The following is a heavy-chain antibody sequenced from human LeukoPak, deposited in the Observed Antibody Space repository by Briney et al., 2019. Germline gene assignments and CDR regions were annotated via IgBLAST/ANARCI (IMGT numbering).Heavy chain of an antibody. V-gene: IGHV3-21*01. CDR3: ARGLWFGEGDDY. CDR2: ISSSSSYI. CDR1: GFTVSSNY. D-gene: IGHD3-10*01. J-gene: IGHJ4*02. Sequence: GGSLRLSCAASGFTVSSNYMTWVRQAPGKGLEWVSSISSSSSYIYYADSVKGRFTISRDNAKNSLYLQMNSLRAEDTAVYYCARGLWFGEGDDYWGQGTLVTVSP.